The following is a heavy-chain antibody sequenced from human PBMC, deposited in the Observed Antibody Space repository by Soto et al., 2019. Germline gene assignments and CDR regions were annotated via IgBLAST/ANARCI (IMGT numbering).Heavy chain of an antibody. J-gene: IGHJ4*02. CDR1: GFTFSSYA. V-gene: IGHV3-23*01. Sequence: GGSLRLSCAASGFTFSSYAMSWVRQAPGKGLEWVSAISGSGGSTYYADSVKGRFTISRDNSKNTLYLQMNSLRAEDTAVYYCATPQREYSSGWYLSPAYRGYWGQGTLVTVSS. CDR3: ATPQREYSSGWYLSPAYRGY. D-gene: IGHD6-19*01. CDR2: ISGSGGST.